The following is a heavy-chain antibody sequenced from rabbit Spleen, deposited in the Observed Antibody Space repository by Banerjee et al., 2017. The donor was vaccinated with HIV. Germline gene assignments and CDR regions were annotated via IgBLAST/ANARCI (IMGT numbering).Heavy chain of an antibody. V-gene: IGHV1S40*01. J-gene: IGHJ4*01. CDR2: GYPDAIGST. CDR3: ARGAANSGDGYNL. D-gene: IGHD1-1*01. CDR1: GFSFSNSYY. Sequence: QSLEESGGGLVQPEGSLTLTCTASGFSFSNSYYMCWVRQAPGKGLEWIGCGYPDAIGSTAYASWAKGRFTISKTSSTTVTLQMTSLTVADTATYFCARGAANSGDGYNLWGPGTLVTVS.